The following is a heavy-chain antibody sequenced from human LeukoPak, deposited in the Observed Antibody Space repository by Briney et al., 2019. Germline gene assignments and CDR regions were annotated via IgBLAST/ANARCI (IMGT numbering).Heavy chain of an antibody. D-gene: IGHD4-17*01. Sequence: SETLSLTCTVSGGSISTSGYYWSWIRQPPGKGLEWIGYIYYSGSTNYNPSLKSRVTVSIDTSRNQFSLRLGSVTAADTAVYYCARYVGRTTVTQYSFDYWGQGTLVTVSS. V-gene: IGHV4-61*08. CDR2: IYYSGST. CDR1: GGSISTSGYY. CDR3: ARYVGRTTVTQYSFDY. J-gene: IGHJ4*02.